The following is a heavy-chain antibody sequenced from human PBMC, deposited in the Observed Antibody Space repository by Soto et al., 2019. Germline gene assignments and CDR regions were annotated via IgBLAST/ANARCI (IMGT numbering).Heavy chain of an antibody. Sequence: SETLSLTCTVSGGSLSSGGYYWSWIRQHPGKGLEWIGYIYYSGSTYYNPSLKSRVTISVDTSKNQFSLKLSSVTAADTAVYYCAREREVVVAANNYFDFWGQGTPVTVSS. CDR2: IYYSGST. D-gene: IGHD2-15*01. CDR3: AREREVVVAANNYFDF. V-gene: IGHV4-31*03. CDR1: GGSLSSGGYY. J-gene: IGHJ4*02.